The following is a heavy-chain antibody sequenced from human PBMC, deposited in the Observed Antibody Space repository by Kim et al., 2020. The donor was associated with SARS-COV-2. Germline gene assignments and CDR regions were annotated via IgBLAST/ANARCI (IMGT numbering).Heavy chain of an antibody. CDR1: GFTFSSYA. Sequence: GGSLRLSCAASGFTFSSYAMHWVRQAPGKGLEWVAVISYDGSNKYYADSVKGRFTISRDNSKNTLYLQMNSLRAEDTAVYYCARATSMVGQLLWTHDYYYGMDVWGQGTTVTVSS. CDR2: ISYDGSNK. V-gene: IGHV3-30*04. CDR3: ARATSMVGQLLWTHDYYYGMDV. J-gene: IGHJ6*02. D-gene: IGHD2-2*01.